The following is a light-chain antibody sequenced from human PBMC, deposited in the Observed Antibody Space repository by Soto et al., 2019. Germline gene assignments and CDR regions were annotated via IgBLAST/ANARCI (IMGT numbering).Light chain of an antibody. J-gene: IGKJ1*01. Sequence: DIQLTQSPSTLSASVGDSVTITCRASQNISTSLAWYQHKPGKAPNLLMFDVSNLESGVPSRFSGRGSGTEFTLTISSLHSDDFATYYCQQYDYSRTFGQGTKVDIK. CDR3: QQYDYSRT. CDR1: QNISTS. CDR2: DVS. V-gene: IGKV1-5*01.